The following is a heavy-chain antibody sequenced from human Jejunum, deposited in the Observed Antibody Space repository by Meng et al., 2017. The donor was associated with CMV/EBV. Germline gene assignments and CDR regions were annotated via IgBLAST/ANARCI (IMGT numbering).Heavy chain of an antibody. Sequence: AASGFTFSNYALRWVRQAPGKGLEWVSSISGSGRTTYYADSVRGRLTISRDNSKNTLYLQVNSLRAEDTAVYFCAKEGYSNDLDYWGQGTLVTVSS. V-gene: IGHV3-23*01. D-gene: IGHD4-11*01. CDR1: GFTFSNYA. CDR2: ISGSGRTT. CDR3: AKEGYSNDLDY. J-gene: IGHJ4*02.